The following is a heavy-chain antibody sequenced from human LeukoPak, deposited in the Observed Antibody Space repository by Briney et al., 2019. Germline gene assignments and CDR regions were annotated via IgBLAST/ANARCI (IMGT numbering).Heavy chain of an antibody. CDR2: IVPIFGTT. CDR1: GGTFSSYT. Sequence: GSSVKVSCKASGGTFSSYTINWVRQAPGQGLEWMGGIVPIFGTTNYAQKFQGRVTITADKSTSTAYMELSSLRSEDTAVYYCASDWLGDSNFDYWGQGTLVTVSS. D-gene: IGHD3-9*01. CDR3: ASDWLGDSNFDY. V-gene: IGHV1-69*06. J-gene: IGHJ4*02.